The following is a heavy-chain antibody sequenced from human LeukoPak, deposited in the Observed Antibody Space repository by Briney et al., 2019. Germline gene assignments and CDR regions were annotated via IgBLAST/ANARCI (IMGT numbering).Heavy chain of an antibody. CDR2: IDWDDDK. D-gene: IGHD2-21*02. V-gene: IGHV2-70*01. Sequence: SGPTLVNPTQTLTLTCTFSGFSLSTHGMCVSWIRQPPGEALEWLALIDWDDDKYYTTSLKTRLTISKDTSKNQVVLTMTNIDPVDTGTYYCARTPGGDCYSGGAFDIWGQGTVVTVSS. CDR1: GFSLSTHGMC. J-gene: IGHJ3*02. CDR3: ARTPGGDCYSGGAFDI.